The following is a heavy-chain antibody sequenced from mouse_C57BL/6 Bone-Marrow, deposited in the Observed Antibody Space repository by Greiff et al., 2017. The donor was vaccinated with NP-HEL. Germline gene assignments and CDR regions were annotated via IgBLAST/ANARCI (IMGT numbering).Heavy chain of an antibody. CDR3: ARHPPHYYGSSYGYAMDY. J-gene: IGHJ4*01. V-gene: IGHV1-18*01. CDR1: GYTFTDYN. Sequence: EVKLVESGPELVKPGASVKIPCKASGYTFTDYNMDWVKQSHGKSLEWIGDINPNNGGTIYNQKFKGKATLTVDKSYSTAYMELRSLTSEDTAVYSCARHPPHYYGSSYGYAMDYWGQGTSVTVSS. CDR2: INPNNGGT. D-gene: IGHD1-1*01.